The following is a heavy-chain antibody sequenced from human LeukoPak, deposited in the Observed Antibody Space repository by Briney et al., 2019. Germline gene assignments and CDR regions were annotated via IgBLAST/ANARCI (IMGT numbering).Heavy chain of an antibody. CDR1: GGSISSSSYY. V-gene: IGHV4-39*07. CDR3: ARGRLEPLTSFDY. CDR2: IYYSGST. J-gene: IGHJ4*02. D-gene: IGHD1-14*01. Sequence: KASETLSLTCTVSGGSISSSSYYWGWIRQPPGKGLEWIGSIYYSGSTYYNPSLKSRVTISVDTSKNQFSLKLSSVTAADTAVYYCARGRLEPLTSFDYWGQGTLVTVSS.